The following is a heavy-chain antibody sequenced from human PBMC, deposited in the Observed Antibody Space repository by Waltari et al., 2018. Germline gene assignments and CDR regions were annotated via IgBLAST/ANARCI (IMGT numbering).Heavy chain of an antibody. J-gene: IGHJ4*02. CDR1: GFNFISDP. CDR3: ARHLYSIDYLELGY. V-gene: IGHV3-23*01. Sequence: EVHLLESGGGLAQPGGSLRLSCAASGFNFISDPMSWVRQAPGKGLEWVSGINDSGVITKYADSVKGRFTVSRDNSKNTVFLQLNSLRAEDTAIYYCARHLYSIDYLELGYWGQGTLVTVSS. CDR2: INDSGVIT. D-gene: IGHD3-22*01.